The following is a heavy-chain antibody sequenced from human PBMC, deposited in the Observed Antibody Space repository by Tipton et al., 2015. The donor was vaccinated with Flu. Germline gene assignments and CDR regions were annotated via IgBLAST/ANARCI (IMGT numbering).Heavy chain of an antibody. V-gene: IGHV4-39*07. J-gene: IGHJ4*02. D-gene: IGHD4-23*01. CDR1: GGSISSSSHY. Sequence: LRLSCTVSGGSISSSSHYWGWIRQPPGQGLEWIGSIYHSGSTYYNPSLKSRVIISVDTSKNQFSLKLCSVTAADTAVYYCATEYRGGGNRYYFDYWGQGTLVTVSS. CDR2: IYHSGST. CDR3: ATEYRGGGNRYYFDY.